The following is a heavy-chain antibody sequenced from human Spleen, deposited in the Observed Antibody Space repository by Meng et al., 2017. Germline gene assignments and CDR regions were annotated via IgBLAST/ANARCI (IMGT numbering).Heavy chain of an antibody. CDR1: GYIFTRFG. J-gene: IGHJ4*02. CDR3: ARDLGNGEDY. V-gene: IGHV1-18*01. D-gene: IGHD3-10*01. Sequence: ASVKVSCKASGYIFTRFGISWVQQAPGQGLEWMGWISPYNGDTNYAQKLQGRVTMTTDTSTSTAYMELRSLRSDDTAVYYCARDLGNGEDYWGQGTLVTVSS. CDR2: ISPYNGDT.